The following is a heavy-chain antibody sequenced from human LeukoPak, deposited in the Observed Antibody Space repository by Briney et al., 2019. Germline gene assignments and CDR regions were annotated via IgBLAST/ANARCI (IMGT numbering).Heavy chain of an antibody. Sequence: GGSLRLSCAASGFTFDDYAMHWVRQAPGKGLEWVSLISGDGGSTYYADSVKGRFTISRDNSRNSLYLQMSSLRTEDTALYYCAKDMGYSSSLKGVDYWGQGTLVTVSS. V-gene: IGHV3-43*02. J-gene: IGHJ4*02. CDR2: ISGDGGST. CDR1: GFTFDDYA. CDR3: AKDMGYSSSLKGVDY. D-gene: IGHD6-13*01.